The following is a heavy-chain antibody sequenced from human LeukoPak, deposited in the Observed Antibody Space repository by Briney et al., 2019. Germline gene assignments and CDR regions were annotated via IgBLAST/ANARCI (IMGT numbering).Heavy chain of an antibody. D-gene: IGHD5-12*01. CDR2: VSGGGGGT. CDR3: TRDWRSLGYDY. V-gene: IGHV3-23*01. Sequence: GSLRLSCAASGFTFSNYAMNWVRQAPGKGLEWVSTVSGGGGGTYYADSVKGRFTISRDNAKNTLYLQMNSLRAEDTAVYYCTRDWRSLGYDYWGQGTLVTVSS. J-gene: IGHJ4*02. CDR1: GFTFSNYA.